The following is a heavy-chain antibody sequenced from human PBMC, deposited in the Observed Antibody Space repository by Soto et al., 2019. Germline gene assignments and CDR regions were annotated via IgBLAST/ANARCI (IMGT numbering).Heavy chain of an antibody. V-gene: IGHV4-59*02. D-gene: IGHD5-12*01. J-gene: IGHJ3*02. Sequence: SETLSLTCSFSGDSVTSHYLTWIRQSPEKGLEWIGYMHYTGFSHYNPSLKSRLTLSVDRSKNQFTLQLTSVTVADTAVYYCARGGAISHVVYSGYDYKKGGAYDIWGKRTRNTVSS. CDR2: MHYTGFS. CDR1: GDSVTSHY. CDR3: ARGGAISHVVYSGYDYKKGGAYDI.